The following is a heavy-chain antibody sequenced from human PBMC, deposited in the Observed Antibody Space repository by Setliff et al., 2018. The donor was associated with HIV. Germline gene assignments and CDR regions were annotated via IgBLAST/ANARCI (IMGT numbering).Heavy chain of an antibody. CDR2: IYYTGNT. D-gene: IGHD6-13*01. V-gene: IGHV4-39*01. CDR1: GDSVSSRSYY. CDR3: ARGGRSLAASGPLNWFDP. J-gene: IGHJ5*02. Sequence: SETLSLTCSVSGDSVSSRSYYWGWIRQSPGKGLEWIGSIYYTGNTYSNPSLKSRVTISVDTSKIQFSLKLNSVTAADTAVYYCARGGRSLAASGPLNWFDPWGQGALVTVSS.